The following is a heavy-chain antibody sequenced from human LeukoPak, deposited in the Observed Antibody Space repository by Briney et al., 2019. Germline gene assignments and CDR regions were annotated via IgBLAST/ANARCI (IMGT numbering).Heavy chain of an antibody. D-gene: IGHD3-22*01. CDR3: ARETIDITIIEVVRMGDAFDI. CDR1: GGSISSSSYY. J-gene: IGHJ3*02. Sequence: ETLSLTCTVSGGSISSSSYYWGWIRQPPGKGLEWIGRIYHSGNTYYNPSLKSRVTISVDTSKNQFSLRMSSVTAADTAVYYCARETIDITIIEVVRMGDAFDIWGQGTMVAVSS. V-gene: IGHV4-39*07. CDR2: IYHSGNT.